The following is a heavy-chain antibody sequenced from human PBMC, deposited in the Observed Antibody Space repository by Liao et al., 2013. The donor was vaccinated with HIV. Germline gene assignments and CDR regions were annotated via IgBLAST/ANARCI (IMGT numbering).Heavy chain of an antibody. CDR1: GDSITSGTST. CDR3: ARGGRRDYYSRSDYYYYYMDV. D-gene: IGHD4-17*01. Sequence: QLQLQESGSGLVKPSQTLSLTCAVSGDSITSGTSTWMWIRQPPGRGLEWIGYIYYNGGTYYNPSLKSRVTISADTSKNQFSLKLSSVTAADTAVYYCARGGRRDYYSRSDYYYYYMDVWGKGTTVTVSS. V-gene: IGHV4-30-2*01. J-gene: IGHJ6*03. CDR2: IYYNGGT.